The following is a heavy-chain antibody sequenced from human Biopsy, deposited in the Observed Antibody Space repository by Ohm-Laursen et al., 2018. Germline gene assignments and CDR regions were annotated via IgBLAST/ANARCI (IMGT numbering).Heavy chain of an antibody. D-gene: IGHD4-11*01. CDR1: GDSVTKYY. CDR3: ARDSGLLNYGNFKYYHYYGMDV. V-gene: IGHV4-59*02. J-gene: IGHJ6*02. Sequence: SDTLSLTCTVSGDSVTKYYWSWIRQPPGKGLEWIGHIYYSVMTNYNPSLQSRVSISVDMSRNQVSLTLSSVTAADTAVYYCARDSGLLNYGNFKYYHYYGMDVWGQGTKVTVSS. CDR2: IYYSVMT.